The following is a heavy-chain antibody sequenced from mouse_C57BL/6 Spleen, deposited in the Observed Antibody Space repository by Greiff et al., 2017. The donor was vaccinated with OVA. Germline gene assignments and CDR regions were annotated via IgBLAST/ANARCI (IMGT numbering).Heavy chain of an antibody. D-gene: IGHD1-1*01. CDR3: ARAIDYYGSSYGY. Sequence: EVKVVESGGGLVKPGGSLKLSCAASGFTFSSYAMSWVRQTPEKRLEWVATISDGGSYTYYPDNVKGRFTISRDKAKNNLYLQMSHLKSEDTAMYYCARAIDYYGSSYGYWGQGTTLTVSS. J-gene: IGHJ2*01. V-gene: IGHV5-4*03. CDR1: GFTFSSYA. CDR2: ISDGGSYT.